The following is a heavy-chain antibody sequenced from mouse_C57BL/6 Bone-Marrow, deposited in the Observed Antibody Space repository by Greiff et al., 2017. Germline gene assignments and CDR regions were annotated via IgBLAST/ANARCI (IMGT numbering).Heavy chain of an antibody. CDR2: IWRGGST. CDR3: AKKRYDYHYAMDY. J-gene: IGHJ4*01. Sequence: VMLVESGPGLVQPSQSLSITCTVSGFSLTSYGVHWVRQSPGKGLEWLGVIWRGGSTDYNAAFMSRLSITKDNSKSQVFFKMNSLQADDTAIYYCAKKRYDYHYAMDYWGQGTSVTVSS. D-gene: IGHD2-4*01. V-gene: IGHV2-5*01. CDR1: GFSLTSYG.